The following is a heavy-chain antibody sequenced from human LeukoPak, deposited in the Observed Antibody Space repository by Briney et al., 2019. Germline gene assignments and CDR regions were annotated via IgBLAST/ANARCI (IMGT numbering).Heavy chain of an antibody. CDR3: TRAPPYGSGWSKGVLDY. J-gene: IGHJ4*02. CDR2: TYTSGST. D-gene: IGHD6-19*01. Sequence: SETLSLTCTVSGGSISSYYWSWIRQPAGKGLEWIGRTYTSGSTNYNPSLKSRVTMSVDTSKNQFSLKLSSVIAADTAMYYCTRAPPYGSGWSKGVLDYWGQGTLVTVSS. CDR1: GGSISSYY. V-gene: IGHV4-4*07.